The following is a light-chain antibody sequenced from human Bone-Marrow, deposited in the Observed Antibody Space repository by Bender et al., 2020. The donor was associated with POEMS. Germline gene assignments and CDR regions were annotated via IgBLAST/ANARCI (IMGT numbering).Light chain of an antibody. V-gene: IGLV2-14*02. J-gene: IGLJ3*02. CDR3: AAWEDSLNGWV. CDR2: GVT. CDR1: SSDVGSSDL. Sequence: HSALTQSASVSGSPGQSITISCTGTSSDVGSSDLVSWYQQVPGKAPKLLIYGVTKRPSGVPDRFSGSKSGTSASLAISGLQSEDEADYYCAAWEDSLNGWVFGGGTKLTVL.